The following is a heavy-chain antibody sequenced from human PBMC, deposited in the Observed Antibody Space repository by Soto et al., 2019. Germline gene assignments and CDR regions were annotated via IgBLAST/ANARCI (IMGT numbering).Heavy chain of an antibody. V-gene: IGHV3-21*01. CDR1: GFTFSSYS. CDR2: ISSSSSYI. Sequence: EVQLVESGGGLVKPGGSLRLSCAASGFTFSSYSMNWVRQAPGKGLEWVSSISSSSSYIYYADSVKGRFTISRDNAKNSMYLQMNSLRAEDTAVYYCARALEIDSSGWPFPDAFDIWGQGTMVTFSS. CDR3: ARALEIDSSGWPFPDAFDI. J-gene: IGHJ3*02. D-gene: IGHD6-19*01.